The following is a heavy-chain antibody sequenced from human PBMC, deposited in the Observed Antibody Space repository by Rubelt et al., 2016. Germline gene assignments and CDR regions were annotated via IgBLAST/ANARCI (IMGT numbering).Heavy chain of an antibody. CDR2: IYYSGRS. CDR1: GVSLSSGAYY. V-gene: IGHV4-31*03. J-gene: IGHJ4*02. D-gene: IGHD2-2*01. Sequence: QVQLQESGPGLVKPSQTLSLTCTVSGVSLSSGAYYWTWIRHLPGKGLEWIGYIYYSGRSSHNPSLEGRISTSVDTSKNHFSLKLSSVTAADTADYYCARDSTSFSLDYWGQGILVTVTS. CDR3: ARDSTSFSLDY.